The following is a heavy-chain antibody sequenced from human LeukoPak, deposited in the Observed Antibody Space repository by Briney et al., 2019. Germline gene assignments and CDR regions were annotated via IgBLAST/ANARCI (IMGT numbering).Heavy chain of an antibody. CDR1: GYTFTSYG. CDR2: ISAYNGNT. Sequence: ASGKVSCTASGYTFTSYGISGVRQAPGQGLEWMGWISAYNGNTNYAQKLQGRVTMTTDTSTSTAYMELRSLRSDDTAVYYCASMVRGVINWFDPWGQGALVTVSS. J-gene: IGHJ5*02. V-gene: IGHV1-18*01. CDR3: ASMVRGVINWFDP. D-gene: IGHD3-10*01.